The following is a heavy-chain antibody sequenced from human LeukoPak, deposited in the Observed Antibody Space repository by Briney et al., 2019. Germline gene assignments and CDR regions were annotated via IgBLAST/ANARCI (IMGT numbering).Heavy chain of an antibody. CDR2: IYYSKST. CDR1: GVTISSSSYY. J-gene: IGHJ6*03. CDR3: ARLIVVVPAARPYYYMDV. D-gene: IGHD2-2*01. V-gene: IGHV4-39*01. Sequence: SETLSLNCTVSGVTISSSSYYWGWLRQPPGKGLEWIGSIYYSKSTYYNPYIKSRVTISVDTSKNQFSLKLSSVTAADTAVYYCARLIVVVPAARPYYYMDVWGKGTTVTVSS.